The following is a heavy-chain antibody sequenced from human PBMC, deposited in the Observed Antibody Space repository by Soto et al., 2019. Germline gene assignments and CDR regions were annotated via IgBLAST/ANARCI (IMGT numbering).Heavy chain of an antibody. V-gene: IGHV3-33*01. J-gene: IGHJ5*02. Sequence: QVQLVESGGGVVQPGRSLRLSCAASGFTFSSYGMHWVRQAPGKGLEWVAVIWYDGSNKYHGDSVKGRFTISRDNSKNTLYLQMNSLRAGDTAVYYCGRGKSGYVVSWGQGTLVTVSS. CDR3: GRGKSGYVVS. CDR1: GFTFSSYG. CDR2: IWYDGSNK. D-gene: IGHD5-12*01.